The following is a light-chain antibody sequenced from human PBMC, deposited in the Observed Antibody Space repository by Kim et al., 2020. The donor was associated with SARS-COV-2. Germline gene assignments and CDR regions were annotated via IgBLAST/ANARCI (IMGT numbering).Light chain of an antibody. V-gene: IGLV1-47*01. Sequence: GQWVTTSCSGSSSNIGSNYVYWYQQRPGTAPKLLIYRNNQWPSGVPDRFSGSKSGTSASLAISGLRSEDEADYYCAAWDDSLSGEVFGTGTKVTVL. J-gene: IGLJ1*01. CDR2: RNN. CDR1: SSNIGSNY. CDR3: AAWDDSLSGEV.